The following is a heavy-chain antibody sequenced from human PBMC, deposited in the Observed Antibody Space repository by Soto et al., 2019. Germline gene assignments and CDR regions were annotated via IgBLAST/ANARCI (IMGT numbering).Heavy chain of an antibody. CDR1: GFTFSNYG. CDR3: ARDDEYSGNGMDV. Sequence: QVQLVESGGGVVQPGRSLTLSCAASGFTFSNYGMHWVRQAPGKGLEWVAVILNDGSNRYHADSVKDRFTISRANSKNTLYLQMNSLRAEDPAVYYCARDDEYSGNGMDVWGQGTTVTVS. CDR2: ILNDGSNR. D-gene: IGHD3-10*01. V-gene: IGHV3-33*01. J-gene: IGHJ6*02.